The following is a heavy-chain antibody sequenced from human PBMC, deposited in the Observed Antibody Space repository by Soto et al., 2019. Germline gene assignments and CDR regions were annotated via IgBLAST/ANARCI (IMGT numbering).Heavy chain of an antibody. Sequence: SETLSLTCTVSGGSIISSSYYLFCIRQPPWSGLEWIGSIYYSGSTYYNPSLKSRVTISVDTSKNQFSLKLSSVTAADTAVYYCAGPGQANYYGSGSYRGYFQHWGQGTLVTVSS. CDR2: IYYSGST. J-gene: IGHJ1*01. V-gene: IGHV4-39*01. CDR1: GGSIISSSYY. CDR3: AGPGQANYYGSGSYRGYFQH. D-gene: IGHD3-10*01.